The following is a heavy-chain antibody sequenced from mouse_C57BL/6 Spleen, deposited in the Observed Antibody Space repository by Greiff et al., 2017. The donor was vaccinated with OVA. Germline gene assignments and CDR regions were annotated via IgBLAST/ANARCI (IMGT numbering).Heavy chain of an antibody. D-gene: IGHD3-2*02. CDR3: TTVDSSGDFDY. Sequence: VQLQQSGAELVRPGASVKLSCTASGFTITDYYMHWVKQRPEQGLEWIGRIDPEDGDTEYAPKFQGKATMTADTSSNTAYLQLSSLTSEDTAVYYCTTVDSSGDFDYWGQGTTLTVSS. J-gene: IGHJ2*01. V-gene: IGHV14-1*01. CDR2: IDPEDGDT. CDR1: GFTITDYY.